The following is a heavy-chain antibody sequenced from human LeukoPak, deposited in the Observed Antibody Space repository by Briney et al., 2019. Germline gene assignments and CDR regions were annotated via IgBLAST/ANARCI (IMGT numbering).Heavy chain of an antibody. CDR2: INPSGGST. V-gene: IGHV1-46*01. CDR1: GYTFTSYY. J-gene: IGHJ4*02. Sequence: ASVKVSCKASGYTFTSYYMHWVRQAPGQGLEWMGIINPSGGSTSYAQKFQGRVTMTRDTSTSTVYVELSSLRSEDTAVYYCATSTVTTPFDYWGQGTLVTVSS. D-gene: IGHD4-17*01. CDR3: ATSTVTTPFDY.